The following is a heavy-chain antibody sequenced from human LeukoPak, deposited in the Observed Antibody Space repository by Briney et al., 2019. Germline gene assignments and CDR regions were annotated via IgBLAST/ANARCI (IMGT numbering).Heavy chain of an antibody. V-gene: IGHV3-49*04. CDR1: GFIFLTYG. CDR3: TRVKPNVAAAGRWGAFDI. J-gene: IGHJ3*02. Sequence: PGGSLRLSCSASGFIFLTYGMHSVRAAPGEGLEWVGFIRIKAYGGTTEYAASVKGRFTISRDDSKSIAYLQMNSLKTEDTAVYYCTRVKPNVAAAGRWGAFDIWGQGTMVTVSS. D-gene: IGHD6-13*01. CDR2: IRIKAYGGTT.